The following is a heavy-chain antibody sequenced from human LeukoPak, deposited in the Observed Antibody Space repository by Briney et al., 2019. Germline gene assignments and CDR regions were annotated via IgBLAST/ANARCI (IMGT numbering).Heavy chain of an antibody. J-gene: IGHJ4*02. CDR2: ISSNGGST. CDR1: GFTFSIYT. CDR3: VRDRGGSGWYYFDL. Sequence: GGSLRLSCAASGFTFSIYTMSRVRQAPGKGLEYVSTISSNGGSTYYAHSVKGRFAISRDDSKNTLYLQMASLRAEDMAVYYCVRDRGGSGWYYFDLWGQGTLVTVSS. D-gene: IGHD6-19*01. V-gene: IGHV3-64*01.